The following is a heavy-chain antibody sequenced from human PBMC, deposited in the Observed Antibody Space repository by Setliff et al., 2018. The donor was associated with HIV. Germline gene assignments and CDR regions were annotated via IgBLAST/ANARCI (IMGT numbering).Heavy chain of an antibody. Sequence: PSENLSLTCSVSGGSINSYYWSWIRQPPGKELEWIGYIYTSGSTKYNPFLRSRVTISVDPSKNQFSLSLSSVTAADTALYYCARHSDFWSEDAFDIWGQGTMVTVSS. CDR3: ARHSDFWSEDAFDI. V-gene: IGHV4-4*09. CDR2: IYTSGST. CDR1: GGSINSYY. D-gene: IGHD3-3*01. J-gene: IGHJ3*02.